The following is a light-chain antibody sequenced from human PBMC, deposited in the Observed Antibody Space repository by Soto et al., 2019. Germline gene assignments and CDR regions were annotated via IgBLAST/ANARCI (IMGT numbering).Light chain of an antibody. J-gene: IGKJ1*01. V-gene: IGKV1-39*01. Sequence: DIQMTQSPSSLSASVGDRVTITCRASQSISSYLNWYQQKPGKAPKLLIYAASSLQSGVPSRFSGSGSRTDFTLTISSQQPEDVATYCCQQSYSTPWTFGQGTKVEIK. CDR3: QQSYSTPWT. CDR2: AAS. CDR1: QSISSY.